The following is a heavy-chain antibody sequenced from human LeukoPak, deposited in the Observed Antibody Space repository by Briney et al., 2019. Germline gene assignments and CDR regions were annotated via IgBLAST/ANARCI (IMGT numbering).Heavy chain of an antibody. Sequence: ASVKVSCKASGYTFTAYYIHWVRQAPGQGLEWMGWINPNSGGANYAQKFQGRVTMTRDTSISTAYMELSRLRSDDTAVYFCARRCDTSSYYTYYFDYWGQGTLVTVSS. CDR2: INPNSGGA. CDR3: ARRCDTSSYYTYYFDY. CDR1: GYTFTAYY. J-gene: IGHJ4*02. D-gene: IGHD3-22*01. V-gene: IGHV1-2*02.